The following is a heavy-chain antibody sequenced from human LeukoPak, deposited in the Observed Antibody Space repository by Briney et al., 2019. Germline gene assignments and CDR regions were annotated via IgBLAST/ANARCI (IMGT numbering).Heavy chain of an antibody. J-gene: IGHJ6*03. Sequence: GASVKVSCKTSGYTFTSYDVNWVRQATGQGLEWMGWMNPNSGNTGYAQKFQGRVTITRDTSISTAYMELSSLRPEDTAVYYCARGLYDSASSYSYYVDVWGKGTTVTVSS. D-gene: IGHD3-3*01. V-gene: IGHV1-8*03. CDR2: MNPNSGNT. CDR3: ARGLYDSASSYSYYVDV. CDR1: GYTFTSYD.